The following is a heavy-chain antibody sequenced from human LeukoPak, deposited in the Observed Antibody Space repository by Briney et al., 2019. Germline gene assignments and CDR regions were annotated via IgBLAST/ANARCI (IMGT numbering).Heavy chain of an antibody. CDR2: IYHSGST. V-gene: IGHV4-38-2*02. CDR1: GYSISSGYY. CDR3: ARDRSTRCFDL. Sequence: SETLSLTCTVSGYSISSGYYWGWIRQPPGKGLEWIGSIYHSGSTYYNPSLKSRVTISVDTSKNQFSLKLSSVTAADTAVYYCARDRSTRCFDLWGRGTLVTVSS. J-gene: IGHJ2*01.